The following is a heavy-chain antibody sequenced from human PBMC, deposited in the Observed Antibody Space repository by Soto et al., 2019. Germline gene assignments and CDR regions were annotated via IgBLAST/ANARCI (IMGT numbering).Heavy chain of an antibody. J-gene: IGHJ3*02. CDR3: AKNPCYGGRCDTAFQI. Sequence: QVQLQESGPGLVKPSGTLSLTCAVSGVSISSDNWWSWVRQPPGKGLEWMGEIYHTGGTFYNPSLKSRVTVSLDKSNNQFSLRLTSVTAADTAVYYCAKNPCYGGRCDTAFQIWGQGPTVTVSP. CDR1: GVSISSDNW. CDR2: IYHTGGT. V-gene: IGHV4-4*02. D-gene: IGHD2-15*01.